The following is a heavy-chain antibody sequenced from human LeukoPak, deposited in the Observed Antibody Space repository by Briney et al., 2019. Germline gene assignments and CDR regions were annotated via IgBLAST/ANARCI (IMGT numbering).Heavy chain of an antibody. D-gene: IGHD3-16*02. CDR3: ARHTAWDYVWGSYPGS. Sequence: PSETLSLTCTVSGGSISSYYWSWIRQPPGKGLEWIGYIYYSGSTNYNPSLKSRVTISVDTSKNQFSLKLSSVTAADTAVYYCARHTAWDYVWGSYPGSWGQGTLVTVSS. CDR1: GGSISSYY. J-gene: IGHJ5*02. CDR2: IYYSGST. V-gene: IGHV4-59*08.